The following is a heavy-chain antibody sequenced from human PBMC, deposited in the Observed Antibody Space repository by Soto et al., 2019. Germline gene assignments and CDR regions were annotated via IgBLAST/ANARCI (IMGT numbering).Heavy chain of an antibody. V-gene: IGHV4-61*01. CDR1: GGSVSSDSYY. CDR2: IYYSGST. Sequence: SETLSLTCTVSGGSVSSDSYYWSWIRQPPGKGLEWIGYIYYSGSTNYNPSLKSRVTISVDTSKNQFSLKLSSVTAADTAVYYCAREYYYDWGRGNYYYYGMDVWGQGTTVTVSS. D-gene: IGHD3-10*01. J-gene: IGHJ6*02. CDR3: AREYYYDWGRGNYYYYGMDV.